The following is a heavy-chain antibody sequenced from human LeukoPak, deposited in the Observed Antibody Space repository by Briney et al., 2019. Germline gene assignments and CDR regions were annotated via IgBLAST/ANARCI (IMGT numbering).Heavy chain of an antibody. D-gene: IGHD6-25*01. CDR3: ARVVTAAGLDL. CDR2: VHYDGRT. V-gene: IGHV4-39*07. CDR1: GGPISGSRT. J-gene: IGHJ5*02. Sequence: SETLSLTCTVSGGPISGSRTWGWVRQPPGKGLEWIGNVHYDGRTASNPSLKSRVTMSLDTSTNQFSLRMNSVTATDTALYYCARVVTAAGLDLWGQGILVTISS.